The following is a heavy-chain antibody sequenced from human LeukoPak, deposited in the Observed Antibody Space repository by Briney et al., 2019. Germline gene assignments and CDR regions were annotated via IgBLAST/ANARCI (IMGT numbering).Heavy chain of an antibody. CDR2: MNPNSGNT. D-gene: IGHD3-10*01. Sequence: ASVKVSCKASGYTFTSYDINWVGQASGQGQEWMGWMNPNSGNTGYAQKFQGRVTMTRNTSISTAYMELSSLRSEDTAVYYCARGRGNYYMDVWGKGTTVTVSS. J-gene: IGHJ6*03. CDR3: ARGRGNYYMDV. V-gene: IGHV1-8*01. CDR1: GYTFTSYD.